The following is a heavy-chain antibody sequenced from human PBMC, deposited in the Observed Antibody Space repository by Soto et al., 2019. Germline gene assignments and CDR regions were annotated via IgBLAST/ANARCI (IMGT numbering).Heavy chain of an antibody. Sequence: SQTLSLTCAISGDSVSSKTAAWNGIRQSPSRGLEWLGRTYFRSKWYNDYAISVKSRITINPDTSKNQFSLLLNSVTPEDTAVYYCARVSFDHFVHWFDPWGQGTLVTSPQ. CDR3: ARVSFDHFVHWFDP. J-gene: IGHJ5*02. D-gene: IGHD3-9*01. V-gene: IGHV6-1*01. CDR1: GDSVSSKTAA. CDR2: TYFRSKWYN.